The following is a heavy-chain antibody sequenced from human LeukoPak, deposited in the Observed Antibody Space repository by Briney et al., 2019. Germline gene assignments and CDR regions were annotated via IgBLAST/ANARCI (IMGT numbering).Heavy chain of an antibody. CDR3: ARESSSYDILTGYLLDAFDI. J-gene: IGHJ3*02. CDR1: GGSISSYY. CDR2: IYYSGST. V-gene: IGHV4-59*01. Sequence: PSETLSLTCTVSGGSISSYYWSWIRQPPGKGLDWIGYIYYSGSTNYNPSLKSRVTISVDTSKNQFSLKLSSVTAADTAVYYCARESSSYDILTGYLLDAFDIWGQGTMVTVSS. D-gene: IGHD3-9*01.